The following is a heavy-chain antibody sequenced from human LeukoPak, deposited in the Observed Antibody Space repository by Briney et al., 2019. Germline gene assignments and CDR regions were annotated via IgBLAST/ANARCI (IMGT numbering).Heavy chain of an antibody. CDR2: IIPIFGTA. D-gene: IGHD1-1*01. V-gene: IGHV1-69*05. CDR1: GGTFSSYA. CDR3: ARDHDESNWFDG. J-gene: IGHJ5*02. Sequence: GSSVKVSCTASGGTFSSYAISWVRQAPGQGLEWMGGIIPIFGTANYAQKFQGRVTTTTDESTSTAYMELSSLRSEDTAVYCCARDHDESNWFDGWGQGTLVTV.